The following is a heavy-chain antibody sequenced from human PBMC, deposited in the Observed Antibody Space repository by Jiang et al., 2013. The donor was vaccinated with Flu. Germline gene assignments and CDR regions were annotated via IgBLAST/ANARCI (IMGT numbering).Heavy chain of an antibody. CDR3: AREPEAGTLDY. V-gene: IGHV1-18*01. J-gene: IGHJ4*02. D-gene: IGHD6-19*01. Sequence: AQKLQGRVTMTTDTSTSTAYMELRSLRSDDTAVYYCAREPEAGTLDYWGQGTLVTVSS.